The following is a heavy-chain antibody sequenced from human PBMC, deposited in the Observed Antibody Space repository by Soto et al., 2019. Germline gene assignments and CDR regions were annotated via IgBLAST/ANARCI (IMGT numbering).Heavy chain of an antibody. CDR1: GFTFSSYA. J-gene: IGHJ4*02. V-gene: IGHV3-64*01. Sequence: EVQLVESGGGLVQPGGSLRLSCAASGFTFSSYAMHWVRQAPGKGLEYVSAISSNGGSTYYANSVKGRFTISRDNSKNTPYPQMGSLRAEDMAVYYCARGRRIAAAGTLDYWGQGTLVTVSS. CDR2: ISSNGGST. D-gene: IGHD6-13*01. CDR3: ARGRRIAAAGTLDY.